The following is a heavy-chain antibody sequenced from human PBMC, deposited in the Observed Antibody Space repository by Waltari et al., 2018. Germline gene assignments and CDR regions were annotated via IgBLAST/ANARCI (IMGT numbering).Heavy chain of an antibody. J-gene: IGHJ4*02. CDR2: IRYDGSNK. Sequence: QVQLVESGGGVVQPGGSLRLSCAASGFTFSSYGMPWVRQAPGKGLEWVAFIRYDGSNKYYADSVKGRFTISRDNSKNTLYLQMNSLRAEDTAVYYCAKDRAALVVRGLADYWGQGTLVTVSS. CDR3: AKDRAALVVRGLADY. V-gene: IGHV3-30*02. D-gene: IGHD3-22*01. CDR1: GFTFSSYG.